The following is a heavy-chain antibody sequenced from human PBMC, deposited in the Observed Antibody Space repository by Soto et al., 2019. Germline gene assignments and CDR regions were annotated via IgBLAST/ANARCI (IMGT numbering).Heavy chain of an antibody. V-gene: IGHV4-39*01. CDR1: GYSVSSSDYY. D-gene: IGHD2-15*01. CDR2: MLYSGLT. Sequence: SETLSLTCSVSGYSVSSSDYYWAWIRQPPGKGLEWIGSMLYSGLTYYNPSLKSRVTLSVDTSKSQFSVRLNSVTASDTAVYYCAPLSVSLSGPYGIHVWGQGTMVTVSS. J-gene: IGHJ3*01. CDR3: APLSVSLSGPYGIHV.